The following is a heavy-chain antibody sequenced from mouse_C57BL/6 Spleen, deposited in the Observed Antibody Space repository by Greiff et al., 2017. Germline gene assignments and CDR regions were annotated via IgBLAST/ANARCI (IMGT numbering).Heavy chain of an antibody. J-gene: IGHJ2*01. CDR1: GYTFTSYW. D-gene: IGHD2-4*01. CDR2: INPSNGGT. CDR3: ARSTLYYDYDEGYFGC. V-gene: IGHV1-53*01. Sequence: QVQLQQPGTELVKPGASVKLSCKASGYTFTSYWMHWVKQRPGQGLEWIGNINPSNGGTNYNEKFKSKATLTVDKSSSTAYMQLSSLPSEDSAVYYCARSTLYYDYDEGYFGCWGQGTTLTVSS.